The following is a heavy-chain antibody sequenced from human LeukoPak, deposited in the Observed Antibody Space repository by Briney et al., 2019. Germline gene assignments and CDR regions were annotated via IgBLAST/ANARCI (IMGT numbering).Heavy chain of an antibody. V-gene: IGHV3-74*01. J-gene: IGHJ4*02. CDR2: INPDGSTT. Sequence: GGSLRLSCGASGFTFSTSWMHWVRQAPGKGLVWVSRINPDGSTTSYVDSVKGRFTISRDNAKNTLYLQMNSLRVEDTALYYCVRALTGTDDFWGQGSLVTVSS. D-gene: IGHD1-7*01. CDR3: VRALTGTDDF. CDR1: GFTFSTSW.